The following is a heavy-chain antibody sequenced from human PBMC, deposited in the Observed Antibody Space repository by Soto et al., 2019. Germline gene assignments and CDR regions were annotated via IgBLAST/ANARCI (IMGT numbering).Heavy chain of an antibody. D-gene: IGHD3-3*01. CDR1: GFTFSSYA. Sequence: GGSLRLSCAASGFTFSSYAMSWVRQAPGKGLEWVSAISGSGGSTYYADSVKGRFTISRDNSKNTLYLQMNSLRAEDTAVYYCAKEYYDFWSGYYWTDAFDIWGQGTMVTVSS. CDR2: ISGSGGST. J-gene: IGHJ3*02. CDR3: AKEYYDFWSGYYWTDAFDI. V-gene: IGHV3-23*01.